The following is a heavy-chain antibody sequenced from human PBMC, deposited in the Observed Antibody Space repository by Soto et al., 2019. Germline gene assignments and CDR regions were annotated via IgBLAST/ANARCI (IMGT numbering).Heavy chain of an antibody. Sequence: GASVKVSWKASGDTFTSCGSSWVRQAPGQGLEWMGWISAYNGNTNYAQKLQGRVTMTTDTSTSTAYMELRSLRSDDTAVYYCARVLSPELDYSNHPGDYWGQGTLVTVSS. CDR3: ARVLSPELDYSNHPGDY. J-gene: IGHJ4*02. CDR1: GDTFTSCG. D-gene: IGHD4-4*01. V-gene: IGHV1-18*01. CDR2: ISAYNGNT.